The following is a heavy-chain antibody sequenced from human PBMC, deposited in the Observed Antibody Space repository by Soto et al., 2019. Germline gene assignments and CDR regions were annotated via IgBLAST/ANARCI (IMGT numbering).Heavy chain of an antibody. D-gene: IGHD6-19*01. CDR1: GFTFSSYA. J-gene: IGHJ6*02. CDR2: ISGSGGST. Sequence: SCAASGFTFSSYAMSWVRQAPGKGLEWVSAISGSGGSTYYADSVKGRFTISRDNSKNTLYLQMNSLRAEDTAVYYCAKDHADIAVAQGRPMDVWGQGTTVTVSS. CDR3: AKDHADIAVAQGRPMDV. V-gene: IGHV3-23*01.